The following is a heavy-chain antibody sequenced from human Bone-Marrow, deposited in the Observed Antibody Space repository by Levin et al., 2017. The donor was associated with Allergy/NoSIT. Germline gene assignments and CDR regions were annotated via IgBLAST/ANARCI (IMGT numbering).Heavy chain of an antibody. CDR3: SRWIKVIDYYYDYYMDV. V-gene: IGHV3-49*04. CDR1: GFTFGDYG. D-gene: IGHD3-16*02. CDR2: IRNIDYGGTT. J-gene: IGHJ6*03. Sequence: GGSLRLSCAASGFTFGDYGFSWVRQAPGRGLEWVAFIRNIDYGGTTEYAASVKGRSTIPREDSKSIAYLQMNILRTEDTAVYYCSRWIKVIDYYYDYYMDVWGEGTTVTVSS.